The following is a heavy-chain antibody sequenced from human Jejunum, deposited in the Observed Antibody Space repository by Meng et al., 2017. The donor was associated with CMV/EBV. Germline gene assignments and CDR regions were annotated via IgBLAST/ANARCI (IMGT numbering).Heavy chain of an antibody. CDR1: FSNYA. J-gene: IGHJ6*02. CDR3: AKDLRIVTYGTYFAMAV. Sequence: FSNYAMTWVRHAPGKGLEWLSTTPGSGGRPSYAYSVKGRFTVSRDNVNNTVYVQMNSLRTEDTAVYYCAKDLRIVTYGTYFAMAVWGQGTTVTVSS. D-gene: IGHD1-26*01. CDR2: TPGSGGRP. V-gene: IGHV3-23*01.